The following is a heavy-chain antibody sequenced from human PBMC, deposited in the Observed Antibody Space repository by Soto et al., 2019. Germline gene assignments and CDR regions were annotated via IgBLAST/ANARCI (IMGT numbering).Heavy chain of an antibody. CDR1: GFTFSSHA. Sequence: QVHLVESGGGVVQPGGSLRLSCAVSGFTFSSHAMHWVRQAPGKGLEWVAHIYPDGNNKYYADSVKGRFTPSRDNSKNPTYLQMHGLRVEDTAIYDCASDDEGWSDCDLGSWGQGALVTVSS. CDR2: IYPDGNNK. D-gene: IGHD2-21*01. V-gene: IGHV3-30-3*01. CDR3: ASDDEGWSDCDLGS. J-gene: IGHJ5*02.